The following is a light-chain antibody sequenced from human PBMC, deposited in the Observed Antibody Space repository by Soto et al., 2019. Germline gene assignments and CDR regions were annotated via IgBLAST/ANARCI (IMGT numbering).Light chain of an antibody. CDR2: GAS. CDR1: QSVNNNF. V-gene: IGKV3-20*01. Sequence: EIVLTQSPATLSLSAGERAALSCGASQSVNNNFLAWYQQIPGQAPRLLIYGASSRASGIPARFSGSGSGTDFTLTISRLEPEDFAVCYCQQYGDSPYTFGQGTKLQIK. CDR3: QQYGDSPYT. J-gene: IGKJ2*01.